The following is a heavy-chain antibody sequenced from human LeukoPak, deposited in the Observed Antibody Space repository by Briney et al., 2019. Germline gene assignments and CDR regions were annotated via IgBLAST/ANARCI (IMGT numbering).Heavy chain of an antibody. J-gene: IGHJ4*02. CDR2: INPNSGGT. Sequence: ASVKVSCKASGGTFSSYAISWVRQAPGQGLEWMGWINPNSGGTNYAQKFQGRVTMTRDTSISTAYMELSRLRSDDTAVYYCASGIEWYFDYWGQGTLVTVSS. CDR3: ASGIEWYFDY. CDR1: GGTFSSYA. V-gene: IGHV1-2*02. D-gene: IGHD3-3*01.